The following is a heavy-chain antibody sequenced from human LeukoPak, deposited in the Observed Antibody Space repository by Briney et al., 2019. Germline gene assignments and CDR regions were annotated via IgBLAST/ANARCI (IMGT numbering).Heavy chain of an antibody. CDR1: GDSISSSSYY. D-gene: IGHD6-13*01. V-gene: IGHV4-61*05. J-gene: IGHJ4*02. CDR3: AREAVAAAEVDY. Sequence: SETLSLTCTVSGDSISSSSYYWGWIRQPPGKGLEWIGYIYYTGSTSYNPSLKSRVTISMDTSKNQFSLKLSSVTAADTAVYYCAREAVAAAEVDYWGQGTLVTVSS. CDR2: IYYTGST.